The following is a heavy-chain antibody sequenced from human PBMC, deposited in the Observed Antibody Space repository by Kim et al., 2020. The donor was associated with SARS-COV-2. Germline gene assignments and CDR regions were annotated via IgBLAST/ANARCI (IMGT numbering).Heavy chain of an antibody. Sequence: SETLSLTCTVSGLSISSSNYYWGWIRQSPVKGLEWIGTMYQSGTTYYNPSLKSRVTISVDTSKNQFSLQLTSVTAADTAVYYCARHRQGSSWYYFDYWG. CDR1: GLSISSSNYY. D-gene: IGHD6-13*01. J-gene: IGHJ4*01. CDR3: ARHRQGSSWYYFDY. CDR2: MYQSGTT. V-gene: IGHV4-39*01.